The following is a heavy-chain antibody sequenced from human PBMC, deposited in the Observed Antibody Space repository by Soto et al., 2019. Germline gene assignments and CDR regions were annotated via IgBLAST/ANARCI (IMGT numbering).Heavy chain of an antibody. CDR1: GFTFSNYA. V-gene: IGHV3-23*01. CDR3: ARSGDGGSSIFKY. J-gene: IGHJ4*02. Sequence: EVQLLESGGGLVQPGESLRLSCAASGFTFSNYAMNWVRQAPGKGLEWVSGISDSGGRTNYADSVKGRFTISRDISKSTLYLQMNSLRADDTALYYCARSGDGGSSIFKYWSQGSMVTVSS. D-gene: IGHD3-16*01. CDR2: ISDSGGRT.